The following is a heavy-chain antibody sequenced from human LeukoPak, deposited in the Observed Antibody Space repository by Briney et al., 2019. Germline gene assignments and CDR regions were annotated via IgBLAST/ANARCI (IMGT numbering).Heavy chain of an antibody. V-gene: IGHV3-21*01. CDR1: GFTFSSYS. J-gene: IGHJ6*02. Sequence: GGSLRLSCAASGFTFSSYSMNWVRQAPGKGLEWVSSISSSSSYIYHADSVKGRFTISRDNAKNSMYLQMNSLRAEDTAVYYCARDLEVGYCSSTSCQFYGMDVWGQGTTVTVSS. CDR3: ARDLEVGYCSSTSCQFYGMDV. CDR2: ISSSSSYI. D-gene: IGHD2-2*01.